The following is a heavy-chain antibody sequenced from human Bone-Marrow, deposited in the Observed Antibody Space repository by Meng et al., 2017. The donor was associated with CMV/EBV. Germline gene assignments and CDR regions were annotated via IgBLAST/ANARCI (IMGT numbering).Heavy chain of an antibody. CDR1: GFTFDDYG. CDR3: ARHLRATPYDLNDAVDT. V-gene: IGHV3-20*01. J-gene: IGHJ3*02. D-gene: IGHD5-12*01. CDR2: INWNGGST. Sequence: GESLKISCAASGFTFDDYGMSWVRQAPGKGLEWVSGINWNGGSTGYADSVNGRFTISRDNAKNSLYLQMNSLRAEDTALYHCARHLRATPYDLNDAVDTWGQGTMVTVSS.